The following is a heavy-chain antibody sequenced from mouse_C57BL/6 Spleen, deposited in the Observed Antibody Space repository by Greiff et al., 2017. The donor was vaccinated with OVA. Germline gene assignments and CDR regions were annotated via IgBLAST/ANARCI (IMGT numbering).Heavy chain of an antibody. CDR2: IWRGGST. D-gene: IGHD2-5*01. Sequence: QVQLQQSGPGLVQPSQSLSITCTVSGFSLTSYGVHWVRQSPGKGLEWLGVIWRGGSTDYNAAFMSRLSITKDNSKSQVFFKMNSLQADDTAIYYCAKNNGHSNYVDYAMDYWGQGTSVTVSS. CDR3: AKNNGHSNYVDYAMDY. J-gene: IGHJ4*01. V-gene: IGHV2-5*01. CDR1: GFSLTSYG.